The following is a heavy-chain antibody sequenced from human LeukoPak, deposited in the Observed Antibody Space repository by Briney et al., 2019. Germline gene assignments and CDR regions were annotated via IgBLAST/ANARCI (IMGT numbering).Heavy chain of an antibody. CDR2: INHSGST. J-gene: IGHJ4*02. D-gene: IGHD3-10*01. CDR3: ASSYGSQSYPKLIVTAVDN. Sequence: SETLSLTCAVYGGSFSDYSWSWIRQPPGKGLEWIGEINHSGSTNYNASLKSRVTISADTSKNQFSLKLSSVTAADTAVYYCASSYGSQSYPKLIVTAVDNWGQGTLVTVSS. V-gene: IGHV4-34*01. CDR1: GGSFSDYS.